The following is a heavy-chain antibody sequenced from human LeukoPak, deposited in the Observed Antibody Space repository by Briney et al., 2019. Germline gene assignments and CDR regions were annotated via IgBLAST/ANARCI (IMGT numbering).Heavy chain of an antibody. D-gene: IGHD2-2*01. CDR2: LNPNSGGT. J-gene: IGHJ6*02. CDR3: AREPGARDIVVVPAPLWPMDV. Sequence: ASVKVSCKASGYTFTSYGISWVRQAPGQGLEWMGRLNPNSGGTNYAQKFQGRVTMTRDTSISTAYMELSRLRSDDTAVYYCAREPGARDIVVVPAPLWPMDVWGQGTTVTVSS. CDR1: GYTFTSYG. V-gene: IGHV1-2*06.